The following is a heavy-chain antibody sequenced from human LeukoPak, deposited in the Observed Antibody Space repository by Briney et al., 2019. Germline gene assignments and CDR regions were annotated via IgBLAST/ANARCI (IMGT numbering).Heavy chain of an antibody. J-gene: IGHJ4*02. V-gene: IGHV3-7*01. CDR2: INRDGGEK. Sequence: GGSLRLSCAASGFTLSNYWMSWVRQAPGKGLEWVANINRDGGEKYYVDSVEGRFTISRDNAKNSLYLQMNSLRVEDTAIYYCARDQGAAGDYWGQGTLVTVSS. CDR1: GFTLSNYW. D-gene: IGHD6-13*01. CDR3: ARDQGAAGDY.